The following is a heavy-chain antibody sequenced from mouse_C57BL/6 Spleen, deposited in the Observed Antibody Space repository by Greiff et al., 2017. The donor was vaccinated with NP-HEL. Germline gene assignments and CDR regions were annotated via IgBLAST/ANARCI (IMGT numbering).Heavy chain of an antibody. D-gene: IGHD1-1*01. J-gene: IGHJ2*01. CDR3: ARSYYYGSSFPSYYFDY. CDR1: GFTFSSYA. Sequence: EVKLQESGGGLVKPGGSLKLSCAASGFTFSSYAMSWVRQPPEKRLEWVATISDGGSYTYYPDNVKGRFTISRDNAKNNLYLQMSHLKSEDTAMYYCARSYYYGSSFPSYYFDYWGQGTTLTVSS. V-gene: IGHV5-4*03. CDR2: ISDGGSYT.